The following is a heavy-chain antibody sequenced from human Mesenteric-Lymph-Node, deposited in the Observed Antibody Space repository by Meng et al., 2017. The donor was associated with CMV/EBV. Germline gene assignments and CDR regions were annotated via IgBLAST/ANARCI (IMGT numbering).Heavy chain of an antibody. D-gene: IGHD2-15*01. CDR3: ARGSDIPVNNY. V-gene: IGHV4-34*01. CDR2: INHSGVP. CDR1: GGSFSGYY. Sequence: QVRLQQWGPGLLKPSGTLSLTCAVYGGSFSGYYWSWIRQPPGKGLEWIGEINHSGVPNYNPSLKSRVTISLDRSKNQFSLKLSSVTAEDTAVYYCARGSDIPVNNYWGQGTLVTVSS. J-gene: IGHJ4*02.